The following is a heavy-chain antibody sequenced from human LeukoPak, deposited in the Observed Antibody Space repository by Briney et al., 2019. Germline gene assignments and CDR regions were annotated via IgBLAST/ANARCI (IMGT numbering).Heavy chain of an antibody. V-gene: IGHV1-69*05. CDR1: VGTVSSYA. CDR3: SGDGAYYYDRRGYICDY. Sequence: FSVKVSCQASVGTVSSYAISWVRQPPRQGLEWMGRVIPIFGTENYAPKPQGRITITTDQSPGTAFLELGSRRPEDTGLYYLSGDGAYYYDRRGYICDYWGQGTLVSVSS. D-gene: IGHD3-22*01. CDR2: VIPIFGTE. J-gene: IGHJ4*02.